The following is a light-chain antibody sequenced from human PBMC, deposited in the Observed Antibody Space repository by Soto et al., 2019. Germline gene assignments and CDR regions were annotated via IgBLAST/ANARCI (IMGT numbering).Light chain of an antibody. CDR2: AAS. CDR3: QRSYSIPVT. CDR1: QSISNY. V-gene: IGKV1-39*01. J-gene: IGKJ4*01. Sequence: DIPMTQSPSSLSASVGDRVTITCRASQSISNYLNWYQQKPGKAPKLLIYAASSLQSGVPSRFSGSGSGTDFTLTISSLQPEDFATYYCQRSYSIPVTFGGGTKVESK.